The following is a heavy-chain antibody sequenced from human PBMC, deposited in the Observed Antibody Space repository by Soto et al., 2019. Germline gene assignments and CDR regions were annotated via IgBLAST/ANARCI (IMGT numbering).Heavy chain of an antibody. CDR1: GFTFSNYA. V-gene: IGHV3-23*01. Sequence: DVQLLESGGGLVKPGGSLRLSCAASGFTFSNYAMSWVRQAPGKGLELVSAIRVSGDVVYHADSVKGRFTISRDNSHHPLYLQMNSLRAEDTALYYCAKDYLSNCGFAYGLDVWGQGATVTVSS. D-gene: IGHD1-1*01. CDR2: IRVSGDVV. J-gene: IGHJ6*02. CDR3: AKDYLSNCGFAYGLDV.